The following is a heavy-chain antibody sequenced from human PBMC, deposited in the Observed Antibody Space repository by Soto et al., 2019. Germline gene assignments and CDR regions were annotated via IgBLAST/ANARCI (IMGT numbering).Heavy chain of an antibody. CDR3: ATEGIAAAGTTDY. Sequence: GASVKVSCKASGYTFTSYDMHWVRQAPGQGLEWMGIINPSGGSTSYAQKFQGRVTMTRDTSTSTVYMELSSLRSEDTAVYYCATEGIAAAGTTDYWGQGTLVTVSS. CDR1: GYTFTSYD. CDR2: INPSGGST. V-gene: IGHV1-46*01. D-gene: IGHD6-13*01. J-gene: IGHJ4*02.